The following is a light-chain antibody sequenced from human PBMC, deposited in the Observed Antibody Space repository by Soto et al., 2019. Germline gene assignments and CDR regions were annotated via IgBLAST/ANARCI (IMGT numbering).Light chain of an antibody. CDR3: QQYNNWPPRT. V-gene: IGKV3D-15*01. CDR1: QSVSSSY. CDR2: DAS. Sequence: EIVLTQSPGTLSLSPGERATLSCRASQSVSSSYLAWYQQKPGQAPRLLIYDASKRAAGIPARFSGSGSGTEFTLTISNLQSEDSAVYYCQQYNNWPPRTFGPGTKVDIK. J-gene: IGKJ1*01.